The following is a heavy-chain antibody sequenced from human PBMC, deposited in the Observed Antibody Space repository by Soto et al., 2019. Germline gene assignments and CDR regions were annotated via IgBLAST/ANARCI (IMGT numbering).Heavy chain of an antibody. D-gene: IGHD3-22*01. J-gene: IGHJ5*02. CDR2: FDPEDGET. Sequence: ASVKVSCKVSGYTLTELSMHWVRQAPGKGLEWMGGFDPEDGETIYAQKFQGRVTMTEDTSTDTAYMELSSLRSEDTAVYYCATRRQGLLIRGDWFDPWGQGTLVTVSS. V-gene: IGHV1-24*01. CDR1: GYTLTELS. CDR3: ATRRQGLLIRGDWFDP.